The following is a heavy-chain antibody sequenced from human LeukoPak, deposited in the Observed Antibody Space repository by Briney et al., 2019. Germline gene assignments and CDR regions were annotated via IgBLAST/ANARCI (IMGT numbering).Heavy chain of an antibody. J-gene: IGHJ6*03. V-gene: IGHV4-61*10. CDR1: GGSISSGSYY. D-gene: IGHD1-26*01. Sequence: SETLSLTCTVSGGSISSGSYYWTWIRQPAGKGLEWIGYIYYSGSTNYNPSLKSRVTISVDTSKNQFSLKLSSVTAADTAVYYCARGRGSYYYMDVWGKGTTVTVSS. CDR2: IYYSGST. CDR3: ARGRGSYYYMDV.